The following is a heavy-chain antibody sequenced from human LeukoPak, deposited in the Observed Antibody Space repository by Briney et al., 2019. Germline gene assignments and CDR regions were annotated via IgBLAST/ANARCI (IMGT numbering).Heavy chain of an antibody. CDR3: ARGGFTGTSCPYLDS. CDR2: INSDGSST. Sequence: GGSLRLSCAASGFTFSSYWIHWVRQAPGKGLVWVSRINSDGSSTSYADSVKGRFTISRDNAKNTLYLQVNSLRAEDTAVYYCARGGFTGTSCPYLDSWGQGTLVTVSS. J-gene: IGHJ4*02. V-gene: IGHV3-74*01. CDR1: GFTFSSYW. D-gene: IGHD2-2*01.